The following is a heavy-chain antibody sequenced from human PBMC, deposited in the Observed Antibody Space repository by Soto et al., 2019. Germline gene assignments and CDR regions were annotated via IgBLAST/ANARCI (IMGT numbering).Heavy chain of an antibody. J-gene: IGHJ6*02. V-gene: IGHV3-74*01. CDR2: INTDGSST. D-gene: IGHD6-13*01. CDR1: GFTFNSYW. CDR3: VRDQQHDV. Sequence: PGGSLRLSCAASGFTFNSYWMHWVRQAPGKGLVWLSRINTDGSSTSYADSVKGRFTISRDNAKNTLYLQMNTLRAEDTAVYYCVRDQQHDVWGQGTTVTVSS.